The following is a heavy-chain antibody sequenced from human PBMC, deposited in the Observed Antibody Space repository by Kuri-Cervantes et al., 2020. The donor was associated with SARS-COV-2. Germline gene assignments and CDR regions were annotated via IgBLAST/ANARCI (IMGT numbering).Heavy chain of an antibody. V-gene: IGHV3-9*01. CDR3: ARGVALRFLEWTNWFDP. CDR1: GFSFDDYA. J-gene: IGHJ5*02. CDR2: ISWNGGSI. Sequence: SLKISCAASGFSFDDYAMHWVRQVPGQGLEWVSRISWNGGSIGYAVSVKGRFTISRDNAKNSLYLRMNSLRAEDTAVYYCARGVALRFLEWTNWFDPWGQGTLVTVSS. D-gene: IGHD3-3*01.